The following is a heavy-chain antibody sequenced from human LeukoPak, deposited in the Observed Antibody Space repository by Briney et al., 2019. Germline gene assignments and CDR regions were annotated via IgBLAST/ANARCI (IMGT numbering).Heavy chain of an antibody. CDR3: ARGGWFFDP. V-gene: IGHV3-7*05. D-gene: IGHD3-10*01. Sequence: GGSLRLSCAASGFTFSSYWMSWVRQAPGKGLEWVANIKQDGSEKYYVDSVKGRFTISRDNAKNSLFLQMNNLRAEDMAVYHCARGGWFFDPWGQGTLVTVSS. CDR2: IKQDGSEK. CDR1: GFTFSSYW. J-gene: IGHJ5*02.